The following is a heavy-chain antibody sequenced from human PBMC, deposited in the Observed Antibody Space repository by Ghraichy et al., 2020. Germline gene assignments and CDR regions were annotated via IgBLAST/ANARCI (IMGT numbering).Heavy chain of an antibody. J-gene: IGHJ5*02. CDR1: GFSFSNYT. D-gene: IGHD3-9*01. CDR3: ARTGGRLMTGFWFDP. Sequence: GGSLRLSCVASGFSFSNYTMNWLRQRPGKGLEWISTITSGSGTFYYAESVKGRFTISRDNGQSLLYLQMNSLRDDDTAMYFCARTGGRLMTGFWFDPWGRGTLVTVSS. CDR2: ITSGSGTF. V-gene: IGHV3-48*02.